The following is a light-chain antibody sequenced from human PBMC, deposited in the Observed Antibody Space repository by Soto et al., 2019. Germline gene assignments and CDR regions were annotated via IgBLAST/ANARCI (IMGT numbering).Light chain of an antibody. CDR2: AAS. J-gene: IGKJ4*01. CDR1: QGISSY. Sequence: AIRMTQSPSSFSASTGDRVTITCRASQGISSYLAWYQQKPGKAPKLLIYAASTLQSGVPSRFSGSGSGTDFTRTISCLQSEDYATYYYQQDYIYPLTFFGGTKVEIK. CDR3: QQDYIYPLT. V-gene: IGKV1-8*01.